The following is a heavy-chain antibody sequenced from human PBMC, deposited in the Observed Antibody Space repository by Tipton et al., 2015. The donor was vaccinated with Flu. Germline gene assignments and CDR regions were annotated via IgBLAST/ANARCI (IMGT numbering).Heavy chain of an antibody. Sequence: TLSLTCTVSGDSINSDYYWNWIRQPAGKGLEWIGRIYTSGSTNYNPSLKSRVTMSVDTSKNQFSLKLSSVTAADTAVYYCARGLYDFWSGYPPSYGMDVWGQGTTVTVSS. V-gene: IGHV4-4*07. J-gene: IGHJ6*02. CDR1: GDSINSDYY. CDR2: IYTSGST. D-gene: IGHD3-3*01. CDR3: ARGLYDFWSGYPPSYGMDV.